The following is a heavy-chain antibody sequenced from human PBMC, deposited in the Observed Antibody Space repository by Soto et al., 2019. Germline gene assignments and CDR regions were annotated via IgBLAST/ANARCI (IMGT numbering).Heavy chain of an antibody. J-gene: IGHJ4*02. V-gene: IGHV1-2*02. CDR2: INPNSGGT. CDR3: ARESGDCSGGGCHTDY. Sequence: ASVKVSCKASGYTFTGYYMHWVRQAPGQGLEWMGWINPNSGGTNYAQKFQGRVTMTRDTSISTAYMELSRLRSDDTAVYYCARESGDCSGGGCHTDYWGQGTLVTVSS. D-gene: IGHD2-15*01. CDR1: GYTFTGYY.